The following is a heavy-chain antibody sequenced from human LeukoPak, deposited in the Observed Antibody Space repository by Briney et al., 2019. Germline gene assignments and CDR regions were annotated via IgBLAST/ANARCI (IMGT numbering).Heavy chain of an antibody. J-gene: IGHJ4*02. V-gene: IGHV1-2*02. CDR2: INPNSGGT. CDR3: ARFSVVSPLVY. D-gene: IGHD4-23*01. CDR1: GYTFTGYY. Sequence: ASVKVSCKASGYTFTGYYMHWLRQAPGQGLEWMGWINPNSGGTNYAQKFQGRVTMTRDTSISTAYMELSRLRSDDTAVYYCARFSVVSPLVYWGRRTLVTVSS.